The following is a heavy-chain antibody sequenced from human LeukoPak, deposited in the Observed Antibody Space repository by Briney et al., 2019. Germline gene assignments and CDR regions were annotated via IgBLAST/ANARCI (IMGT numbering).Heavy chain of an antibody. J-gene: IGHJ4*02. D-gene: IGHD1-26*01. CDR3: AKPRRVVGATREFDY. CDR1: GFTFSNYA. V-gene: IGHV3-23*01. Sequence: GGSLRLSCAASGFTFSNYAMNWVRQAPGKGLEWVSAISGGGTSTYYADSVKGRFTISRDNSKNTLYLQMISLRAEDTAIYYCAKPRRVVGATREFDYWGQGTLVTVSS. CDR2: ISGGGTST.